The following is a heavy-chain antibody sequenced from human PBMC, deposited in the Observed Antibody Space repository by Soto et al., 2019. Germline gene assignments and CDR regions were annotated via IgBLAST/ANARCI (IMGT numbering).Heavy chain of an antibody. J-gene: IGHJ4*02. D-gene: IGHD3-3*01. CDR3: ARRITIFGVVIMTEYFDY. CDR2: IHPSDSDT. V-gene: IGHV5-51*01. CDR1: GYRLTTFW. Sequence: LGEALKISCKGSGYRLTTFWSGWVRQMPGEGLEWMGIIHPSDSDTRYSRSFEGQVTMSVDKSISTVYLQWSSLKASDTAMYYCARRITIFGVVIMTEYFDYWGQGTLVTVSS.